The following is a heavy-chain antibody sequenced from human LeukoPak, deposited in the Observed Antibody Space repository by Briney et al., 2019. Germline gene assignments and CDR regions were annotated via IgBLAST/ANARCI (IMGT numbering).Heavy chain of an antibody. CDR3: ARERAHCSSTSCYGWFDP. CDR2: IYTSGST. J-gene: IGHJ5*02. CDR1: GGSISSHY. Sequence: SETLSLTCTVSGGSISSHYWSWIRQPAGKGLEWIGRIYTSGSTNYNPSLKSRVTMSVDTSKNQFSLKLSSVTAADTAVYYCARERAHCSSTSCYGWFDPWGQGTLVTVSS. V-gene: IGHV4-4*07. D-gene: IGHD2-2*01.